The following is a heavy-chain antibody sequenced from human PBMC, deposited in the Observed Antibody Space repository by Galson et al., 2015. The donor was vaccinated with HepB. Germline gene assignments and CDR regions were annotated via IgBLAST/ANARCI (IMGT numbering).Heavy chain of an antibody. Sequence: SLRFSCAASGFSFDDSAMHWVRHAPGKGLEWVSGISWNNGSIEYVDSVKGRFTISRDSAKNSLYLQMNSLRPEDTALYYCAKGDGGYYDFWSGPIGGFDVWGQGTLVTVSS. CDR3: AKGDGGYYDFWSGPIGGFDV. J-gene: IGHJ5*02. CDR1: GFSFDDSA. D-gene: IGHD3-3*01. V-gene: IGHV3-9*01. CDR2: ISWNNGSI.